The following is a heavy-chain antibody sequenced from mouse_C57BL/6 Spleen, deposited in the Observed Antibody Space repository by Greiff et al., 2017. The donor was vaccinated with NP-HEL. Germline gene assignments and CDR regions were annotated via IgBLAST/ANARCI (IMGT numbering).Heavy chain of an antibody. V-gene: IGHV1-50*01. CDR2: IDPSDSYT. CDR3: SSSNYGENAMDY. J-gene: IGHJ4*01. Sequence: QVQLQQPGAELVKPGASVKLSCKASGYTFTSYWMQWVKQRPGQGLEWIGEIDPSDSYTNYNQKFKGKATVTVDTSSSTAYMQLSSLTSEDSAVYYCSSSNYGENAMDYWGQGTSVTVSS. CDR1: GYTFTSYW. D-gene: IGHD2-5*01.